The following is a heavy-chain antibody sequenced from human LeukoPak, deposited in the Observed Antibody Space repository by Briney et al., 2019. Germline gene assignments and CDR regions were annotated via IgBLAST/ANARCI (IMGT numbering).Heavy chain of an antibody. CDR3: SRGRSGTYLLAELDY. D-gene: IGHD1-26*01. CDR1: GYTFTGYD. Sequence: ASVKVSCKASGYTFTGYDIHWVRHATGQGLEWMGWMNPDSGNAGSARKFQGRGTFTRDTSISIAFMELSSLRSDDTAVYFCSRGRSGTYLLAELDYWGQGALVTVSS. CDR2: MNPDSGNA. J-gene: IGHJ4*02. V-gene: IGHV1-8*01.